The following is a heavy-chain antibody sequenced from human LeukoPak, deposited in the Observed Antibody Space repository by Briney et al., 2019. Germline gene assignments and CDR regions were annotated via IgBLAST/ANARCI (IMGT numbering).Heavy chain of an antibody. D-gene: IGHD3-10*01. CDR2: IKEDGSEK. CDR3: ARSVVRGVTYYFDY. Sequence: PGGSLRLSCAASGFTFSSYWMSWVRQAPGKGLEWVANIKEDGSEKYYVDSVKGRFTISRDSAKNSLYLQMNSLRAEDTDVYYCARSVVRGVTYYFDYWGQGTLVTVSS. CDR1: GFTFSSYW. J-gene: IGHJ4*02. V-gene: IGHV3-7*01.